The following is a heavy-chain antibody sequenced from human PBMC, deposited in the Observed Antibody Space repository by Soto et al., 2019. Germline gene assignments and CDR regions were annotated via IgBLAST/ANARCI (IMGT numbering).Heavy chain of an antibody. D-gene: IGHD3-3*01. CDR2: IIPIFGTA. J-gene: IGHJ6*02. CDR3: ASPYDFWSGLRYYYYGMDV. V-gene: IGHV1-69*06. CDR1: GGTFSSYA. Sequence: QVQLVQSGAEVKKPGSSVKVSCKASGGTFSSYAISWVRQAPGQGLEWMGGIIPIFGTANYAQKFQGRVTITADKSTSTAYMELSSLRSEDTAVYYCASPYDFWSGLRYYYYGMDVWGQGTTVTVSS.